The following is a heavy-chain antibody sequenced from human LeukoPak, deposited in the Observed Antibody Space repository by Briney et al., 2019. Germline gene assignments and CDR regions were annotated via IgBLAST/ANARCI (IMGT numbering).Heavy chain of an antibody. Sequence: GGSLRLSCAASGFTFSSYSMNWVRQAPGKGLEWVSYISSSSSTIYYADSVKGRFTISRDNAKNSLYLQMNSLRAEDTAVYYCARNTGLTVNTGLIGGFGGGDYWGQGTLVTVSS. J-gene: IGHJ4*02. D-gene: IGHD4-17*01. CDR2: ISSSSSTI. V-gene: IGHV3-48*01. CDR3: ARNTGLTVNTGLIGGFGGGDY. CDR1: GFTFSSYS.